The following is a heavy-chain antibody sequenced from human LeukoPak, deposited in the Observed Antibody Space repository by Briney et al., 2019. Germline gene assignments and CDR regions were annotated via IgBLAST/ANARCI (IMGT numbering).Heavy chain of an antibody. J-gene: IGHJ4*02. Sequence: ASVKVSCKASGYTFTSYGISWARQAPGQGLEWMGWISAYNGNTNYAQKLQGRVTMTRDTSISTAYMELSRLRSDDTAVYYCARADTAMVVADYWGQGTLVTVSS. CDR3: ARADTAMVVADY. V-gene: IGHV1-18*01. CDR1: GYTFTSYG. D-gene: IGHD5-18*01. CDR2: ISAYNGNT.